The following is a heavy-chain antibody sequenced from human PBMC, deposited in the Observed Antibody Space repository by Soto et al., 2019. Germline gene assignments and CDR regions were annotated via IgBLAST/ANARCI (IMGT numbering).Heavy chain of an antibody. CDR3: ARGLNDILTGYALGYYYGMDV. CDR2: IYSGGST. V-gene: IGHV3-53*01. J-gene: IGHJ6*02. CDR1: GFTVSSNY. Sequence: GGSLRLSCAASGFTVSSNYMSWVRQAPGKGLEWVSVIYSGGSTYYADSVKGRFTISRDNSKNTLYLQMNSLRAEDTAVYYCARGLNDILTGYALGYYYGMDVWGQGTTVTVSS. D-gene: IGHD3-9*01.